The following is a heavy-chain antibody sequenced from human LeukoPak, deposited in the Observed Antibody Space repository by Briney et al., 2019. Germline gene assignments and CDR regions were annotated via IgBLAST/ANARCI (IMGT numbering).Heavy chain of an antibody. CDR3: ASPRIGSENDYYGMDV. Sequence: GGSLRLSCAVSGFTFSSYAMSWVRRAPGKGLEWVPAIGGSGGSTFYADSVKGRFIISRDSSKNTLYLQMNSLRAEDTAVYYCASPRIGSENDYYGMDVWGQGTTVTVSS. CDR2: IGGSGGST. D-gene: IGHD2-15*01. CDR1: GFTFSSYA. J-gene: IGHJ6*02. V-gene: IGHV3-23*01.